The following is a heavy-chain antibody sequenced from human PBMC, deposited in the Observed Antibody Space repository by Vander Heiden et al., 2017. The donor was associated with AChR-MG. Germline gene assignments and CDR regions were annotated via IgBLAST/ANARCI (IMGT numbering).Heavy chain of an antibody. D-gene: IGHD6-13*01. V-gene: IGHV3-48*03. CDR1: AFTSPSYA. CDR2: ISTSGTSI. CDR3: ARDAIAAGGFHYSDMDV. Sequence: EIQLVASGGGPLHLVGSLRLSAEAAAFTSPSYAMHWLRPAPGRGPGWVSDISTSGTSIYYADSVKDRFTISRDNAKKSVYLQMNSLRAKDTAVYYCARDAIAAGGFHYSDMDVWGKGTTVTVSS. J-gene: IGHJ6*03.